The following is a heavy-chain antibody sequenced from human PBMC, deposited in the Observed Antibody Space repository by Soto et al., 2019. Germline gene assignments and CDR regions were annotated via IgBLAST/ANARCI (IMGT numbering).Heavy chain of an antibody. CDR3: TTGYCISTSCYFFDY. D-gene: IGHD2-2*01. J-gene: IGHJ4*02. CDR1: GFTFSNAW. Sequence: PGGSLRLSCAASGFTFSNAWMNWVRQAPGKGLEWVGRIKSKTDGGTTDYAAPVKGRFTISRDDSKNTLYLQMNSLKTEDTAVYYCTTGYCISTSCYFFDYWGQGTLVTVSS. V-gene: IGHV3-15*07. CDR2: IKSKTDGGTT.